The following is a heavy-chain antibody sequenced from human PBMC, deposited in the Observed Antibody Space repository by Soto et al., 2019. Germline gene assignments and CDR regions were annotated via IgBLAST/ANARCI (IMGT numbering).Heavy chain of an antibody. Sequence: SLTCTVSGGSISSYYWSWIRQPPGKGLEWIGYIYYSGSTNYNPSLKSRVTISVDTSKNQFSLKLSSVTAADTAVYYCAMGRWLPLPYYWGQGTLVTVSS. CDR1: GGSISSYY. CDR3: AMGRWLPLPYY. J-gene: IGHJ4*02. CDR2: IYYSGST. V-gene: IGHV4-59*01. D-gene: IGHD5-12*01.